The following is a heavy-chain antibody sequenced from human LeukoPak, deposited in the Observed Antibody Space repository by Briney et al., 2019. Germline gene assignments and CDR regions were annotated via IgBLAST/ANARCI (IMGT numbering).Heavy chain of an antibody. D-gene: IGHD2-15*01. V-gene: IGHV1-46*01. J-gene: IGHJ4*02. CDR2: INPSGGST. CDR1: GYTFTSYY. CDR3: ETDPIVVVVAATQASSFDY. Sequence: ASVKVSCKASGYTFTSYYMHGLRQAPGQGLEWMGIINPSGGSTSYAQKFQGRVTMTRDTSTSTVYMELSSLRSEDTAVYYCETDPIVVVVAATQASSFDYWGQGTLVTVSS.